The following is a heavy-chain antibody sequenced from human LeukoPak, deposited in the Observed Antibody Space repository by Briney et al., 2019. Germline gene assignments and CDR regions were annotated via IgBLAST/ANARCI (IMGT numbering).Heavy chain of an antibody. CDR1: GFTFTSSA. CDR2: IVVGSGNT. D-gene: IGHD5-12*01. V-gene: IGHV1-58*01. Sequence: SVKVSCKASGFTFTSSAVQWVRQARGQRLEWIGWIVVGSGNTDYAQKFQERVTITRDMSTSTAYMELSSLRSEDTAVYYCAADQYSGYDSFGYWGQGTLVTVSS. CDR3: AADQYSGYDSFGY. J-gene: IGHJ4*02.